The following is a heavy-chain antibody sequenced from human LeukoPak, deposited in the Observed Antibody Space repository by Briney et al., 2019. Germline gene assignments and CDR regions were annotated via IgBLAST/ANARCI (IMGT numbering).Heavy chain of an antibody. V-gene: IGHV4-39*01. CDR3: ARNRYYYGSGSYGVPNWFDP. Sequence: SETLSLTCSVSGGSISSSTYYWGWIRQPPGKGLEWIGSIYYSGSTYYNPSLKSRVTIFVDTSKNQFSLKLRSVTAADTAVYYCARNRYYYGSGSYGVPNWFDPWGQGTLVIVSS. CDR2: IYYSGST. J-gene: IGHJ5*02. CDR1: GGSISSSTYY. D-gene: IGHD3-10*01.